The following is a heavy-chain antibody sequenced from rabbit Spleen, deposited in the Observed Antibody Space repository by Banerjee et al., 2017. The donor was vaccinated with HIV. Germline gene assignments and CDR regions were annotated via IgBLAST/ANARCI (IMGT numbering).Heavy chain of an antibody. Sequence: QEQLVESGGGLVKPGASLTLTCIASGVSFSGNSYMCWVRQAPGKGLEWIACIDAGSSGFTYFATWAKGRFTISKTSSTTVTLQMTRLTAADTATYFCARDLAGVIGWNFSLWGPGPLVTVS. V-gene: IGHV1S45*01. CDR2: IDAGSSGFT. CDR3: ARDLAGVIGWNFSL. CDR1: GVSFSGNSY. J-gene: IGHJ4*01. D-gene: IGHD4-1*01.